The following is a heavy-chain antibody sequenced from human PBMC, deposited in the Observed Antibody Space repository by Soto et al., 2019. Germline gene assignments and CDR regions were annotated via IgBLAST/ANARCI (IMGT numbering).Heavy chain of an antibody. CDR2: ISSSSSYI. CDR1: GFTFSSYS. CDR3: ARDFSYYDSSGYYITEYFQH. J-gene: IGHJ1*01. V-gene: IGHV3-21*01. Sequence: GGSLRLSCAASGFTFSSYSMNWVRQAPGKGLEWVSSISSSSSYIYYADSVKGRFTISRDNAKNSLYLQMNSLRAEDTAVYYCARDFSYYDSSGYYITEYFQHWGQGTLVTVS. D-gene: IGHD3-22*01.